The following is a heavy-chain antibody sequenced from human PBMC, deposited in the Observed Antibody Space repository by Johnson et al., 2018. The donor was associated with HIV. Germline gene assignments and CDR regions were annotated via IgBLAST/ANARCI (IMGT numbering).Heavy chain of an antibody. CDR2: IYSGGST. CDR3: ARGAAAGSGAFDI. J-gene: IGHJ3*02. V-gene: IGHV3-66*01. D-gene: IGHD6-13*01. CDR1: GFTVSSNY. Sequence: VQLVESGGGVVQPGRSLRLSCAASGFTVSSNYMSWVRQAPGKGLEWVSVIYSGGSTGYADSVKGRFTISRDNSKNTLYLQMGSLRAEDMAVYDCARGAAAGSGAFDIWGQGTMVTVSS.